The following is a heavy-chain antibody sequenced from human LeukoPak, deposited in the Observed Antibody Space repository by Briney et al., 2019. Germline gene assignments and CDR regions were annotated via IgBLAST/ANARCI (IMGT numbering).Heavy chain of an antibody. CDR1: GGSISSGSYY. V-gene: IGHV4-61*02. Sequence: LTCTXXGGSISSGSYYWSWIRQPAGKGLEWIGRIYTSGSTNYNPSLKSRVTISVDTSKNQFSLKLSSVTAADTAVYYCARVTTGGYYNCWGQGTLVTVSS. D-gene: IGHD3-22*01. CDR2: IYTSGST. CDR3: ARVTTGGYYNC. J-gene: IGHJ4*02.